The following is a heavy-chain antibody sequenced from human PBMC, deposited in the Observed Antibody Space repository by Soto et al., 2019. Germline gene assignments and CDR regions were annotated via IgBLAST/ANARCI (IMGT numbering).Heavy chain of an antibody. D-gene: IGHD2-15*01. J-gene: IGHJ6*02. CDR2: IIPMLGTA. CDR1: GGTFSSYA. CDR3: ASTISAPADISYLLNGYYPAMDT. V-gene: IGHV1-69*01. Sequence: QVQLVQSGAEVKKPGSSVKVSCKASGGTFSSYAITWVRQAPGQGLEWMGGIIPMLGTANYAQKFQGRVTITADESTSTAYMAPSSRPSEDTVVYSSASTISAPADISYLLNGYYPAMDTWGQETTVTVSS.